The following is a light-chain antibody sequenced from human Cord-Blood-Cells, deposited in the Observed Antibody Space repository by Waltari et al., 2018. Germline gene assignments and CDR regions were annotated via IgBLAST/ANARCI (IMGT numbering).Light chain of an antibody. V-gene: IGLV2-14*01. J-gene: IGLJ2*01. CDR3: SSYTSSSTVV. CDR1: SSDVGGYNY. Sequence: QSALTQPASVSGSPGQSITISCTGTSSDVGGYNYVSWYQQHPGKAPERMIYDVSKRPSGVSNRFSGSKSGNTASLTVSGLQAEDEADYCCSSYTSSSTVVFGGGTKLTVL. CDR2: DVS.